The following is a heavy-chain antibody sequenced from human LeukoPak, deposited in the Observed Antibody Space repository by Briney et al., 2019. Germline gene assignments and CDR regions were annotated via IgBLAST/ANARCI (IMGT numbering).Heavy chain of an antibody. J-gene: IGHJ1*01. D-gene: IGHD3-10*01. CDR2: XXGSGGGT. CDR3: AKDLYGSGSYYNTRGYFQH. Sequence: GGSLRLSCAASGFTFSSYAMSWVRQAPGKGLEXXXXXXGSGGGTYYADSVKGRFTISRDNSKNTLYLQMNSLRAEDTAVYYCAKDLYGSGSYYNTRGYFQHWGQGTLVTVSS. V-gene: IGHV3-23*01. CDR1: GFTFSSYA.